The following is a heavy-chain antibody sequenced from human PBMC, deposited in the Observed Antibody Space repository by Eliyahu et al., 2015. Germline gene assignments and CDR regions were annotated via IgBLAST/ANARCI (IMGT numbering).Heavy chain of an antibody. Sequence: QVQLQESGPGLVKPSETLSLTCTVSGGPLSNYYWSWIRQSPGXGLEWMGFIYNSGNFNYNPSLKSRVSMSEDTSKNQLSLRLTSVTVADTAVYYCARDRYCSIGSCFDWYFDVWGRGTLVTVSS. D-gene: IGHD2-15*01. V-gene: IGHV4-59*01. CDR2: IYNSGNF. J-gene: IGHJ2*01. CDR3: ARDRYCSIGSCFDWYFDV. CDR1: GGPLSNYY.